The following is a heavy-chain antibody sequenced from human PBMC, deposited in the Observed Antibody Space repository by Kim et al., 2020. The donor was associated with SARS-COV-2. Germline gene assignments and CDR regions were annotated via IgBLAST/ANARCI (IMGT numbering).Heavy chain of an antibody. J-gene: IGHJ4*02. CDR2: MSFDGYNR. CDR1: GFRFDNYD. V-gene: IGHV3-30*18. D-gene: IGHD1-26*01. CDR3: AKGGWDEVY. Sequence: GGSLRLSCAASGFRFDNYDMHWVRQAPGKGLEWVAIMSFDGYNRSYADSLKGRFTISRDNSKNTLYLQMNSLRAEDTAVYYCAKGGWDEVYWGQGTLVTVSS.